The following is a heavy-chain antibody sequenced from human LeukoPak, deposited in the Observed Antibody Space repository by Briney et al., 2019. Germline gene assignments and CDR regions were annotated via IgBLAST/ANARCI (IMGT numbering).Heavy chain of an antibody. CDR2: IYYSGST. Sequence: PSETLSLTCTVSGGSISSGSYYWSWIRQPAGKGLEWIGNIYYSGSTYYNPSLKSRVSISVDTSKNQFSLKLTSVTAADTAVYYCARAPEYGLYYFDYWGQGTLVTVSS. V-gene: IGHV4-39*07. D-gene: IGHD1-14*01. CDR1: GGSISSGSYY. J-gene: IGHJ4*02. CDR3: ARAPEYGLYYFDY.